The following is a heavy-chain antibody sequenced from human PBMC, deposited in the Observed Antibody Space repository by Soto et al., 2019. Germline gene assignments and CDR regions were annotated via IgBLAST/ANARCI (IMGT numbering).Heavy chain of an antibody. V-gene: IGHV3-21*01. CDR3: ARDGPFCSGTGCRDYYHYMDF. J-gene: IGHJ6*03. Sequence: EVQLVESGGGLVKPGGSLRLSCAASGFSFSDYSMNWVRQAPGKGLEWVSSISGSTSYIYYADSLKGRFTVSRDNAEKSLYLQMNSLRAEDTAVYHCARDGPFCSGTGCRDYYHYMDFLCKGTTVIVSS. CDR1: GFSFSDYS. D-gene: IGHD2-2*01. CDR2: ISGSTSYI.